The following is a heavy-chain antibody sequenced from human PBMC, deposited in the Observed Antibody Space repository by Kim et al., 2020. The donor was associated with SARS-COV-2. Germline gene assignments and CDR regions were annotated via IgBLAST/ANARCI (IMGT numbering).Heavy chain of an antibody. CDR3: ARHFWGSGSYGAFDI. V-gene: IGHV5-51*07. D-gene: IGHD3-10*01. CDR2: IYPGDSDT. Sequence: GESLKISCKGSGYSFTSYWIGWVHQMPGKGLEWMGIIYPGDSDTRYSSSFQGQVTISADKSISTAYLQWSSLKASDTAMYYCARHFWGSGSYGAFDIWGQGTMVTVSS. J-gene: IGHJ3*02. CDR1: GYSFTSYW.